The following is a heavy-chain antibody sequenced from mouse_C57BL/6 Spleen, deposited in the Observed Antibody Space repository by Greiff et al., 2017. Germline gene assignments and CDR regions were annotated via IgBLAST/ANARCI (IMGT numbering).Heavy chain of an antibody. V-gene: IGHV1-42*01. D-gene: IGHD2-3*01. J-gene: IGHJ1*03. CDR1: GYSFTGYY. CDR2: INPSTGGT. Sequence: VQLQQSGPELVKPGASVKISCKASGYSFTGYYMNWVKQSPEKSLEWIGEINPSTGGTTYNQKFKAKATLTVDKSSSTAYMQLKSLTSEDSAVYYCARSRDGYWYFDVWGTGTTVTVSS. CDR3: ARSRDGYWYFDV.